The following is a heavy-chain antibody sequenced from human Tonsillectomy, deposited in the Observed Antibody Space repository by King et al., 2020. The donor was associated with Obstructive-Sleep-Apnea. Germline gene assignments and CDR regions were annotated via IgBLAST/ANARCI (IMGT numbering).Heavy chain of an antibody. J-gene: IGHJ5*02. CDR2: THYSGST. D-gene: IGHD3-10*01. CDR1: GGPISSGGYY. Sequence: QLQESGPGLVKPSQTLSLTCTVSGGPISSGGYYWSWIRQHPGKGLEWIGYTHYSGSTYYNPSLKSRVTISVDTSKNQLSLKLSSVTAADTAVYYCAGVFPGGWFDPWGQGTLVTVSS. CDR3: AGVFPGGWFDP. V-gene: IGHV4-31*03.